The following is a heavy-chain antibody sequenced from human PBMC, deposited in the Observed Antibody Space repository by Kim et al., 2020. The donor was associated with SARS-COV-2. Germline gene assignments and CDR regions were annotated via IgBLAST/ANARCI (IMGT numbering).Heavy chain of an antibody. Sequence: GGSLRLSCAASGFTFSSYGMHWVRQAPGKGLEWVAVIWYDGSNKYYADSVKGRFTISRDNSKNTLYLQMNSLRAEDTAVYYCARDKLRYFDWLPSPDYWGQGTLVTVSS. CDR2: IWYDGSNK. CDR1: GFTFSSYG. V-gene: IGHV3-33*01. CDR3: ARDKLRYFDWLPSPDY. D-gene: IGHD3-9*01. J-gene: IGHJ4*02.